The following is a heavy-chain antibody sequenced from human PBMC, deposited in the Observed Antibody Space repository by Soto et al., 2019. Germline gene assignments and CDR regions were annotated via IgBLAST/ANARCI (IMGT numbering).Heavy chain of an antibody. CDR2: IYYSGST. D-gene: IGHD5-18*01. Sequence: SETLSLTCTVSGGSISSSSYYWGWIRQPPGKGLEWIGSIYYSGSTYYNPSPKSRVTISVDTSKNQFALKMSSVTAADTAVYYCAYKEYSYGTYYYRMDVWGQGTTVTVSS. V-gene: IGHV4-39*01. CDR3: AYKEYSYGTYYYRMDV. CDR1: GGSISSSSYY. J-gene: IGHJ6*02.